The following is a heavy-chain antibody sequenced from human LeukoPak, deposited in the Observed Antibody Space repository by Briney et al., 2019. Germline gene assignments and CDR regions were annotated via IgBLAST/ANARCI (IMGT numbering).Heavy chain of an antibody. V-gene: IGHV3-23*01. CDR1: GFTFSSYA. CDR3: AREYSAGWFDP. J-gene: IGHJ5*02. CDR2: ITGSGGNT. Sequence: GGSLRLSCAASGFTFSSYAMSWVRQAPGKGLEWASAITGSGGNTYYADSVKGRFTISRDNSKNMLCLQVNSLRAEDTAVYYCAREYSAGWFDPWGQGTLVTVSS. D-gene: IGHD6-13*01.